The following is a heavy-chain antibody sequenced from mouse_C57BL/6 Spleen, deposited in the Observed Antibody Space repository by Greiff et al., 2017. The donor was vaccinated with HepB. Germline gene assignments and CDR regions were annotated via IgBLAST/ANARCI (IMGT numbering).Heavy chain of an antibody. D-gene: IGHD2-14*01. J-gene: IGHJ4*01. Sequence: VQLQQSGPELVKPGASVKIPCKASGYTFTDYNKDWVKQSHGKSLEWIGDINPNNGGTIYNQKFKGKATLTVDKSSSTAYMELRSLTSEDTAVYYCARGGSYRGYAMDYWGQGTSVTVSS. V-gene: IGHV1-18*01. CDR2: INPNNGGT. CDR1: GYTFTDYN. CDR3: ARGGSYRGYAMDY.